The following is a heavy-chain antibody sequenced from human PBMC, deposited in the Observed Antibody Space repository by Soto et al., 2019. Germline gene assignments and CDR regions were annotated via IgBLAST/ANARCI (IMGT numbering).Heavy chain of an antibody. Sequence: GGSLRLSCAASGFTLSRYTMHWVRQAPGKGLEWVALNSWDDGTSAYADSVKGRFTVSRDNKKSFLYLQMDSLGPDDTAVYYCANGYRYGPFDYWGQGTLVTVSS. CDR1: GFTLSRYT. CDR2: NSWDDGTS. V-gene: IGHV3-43*01. D-gene: IGHD5-18*01. CDR3: ANGYRYGPFDY. J-gene: IGHJ4*02.